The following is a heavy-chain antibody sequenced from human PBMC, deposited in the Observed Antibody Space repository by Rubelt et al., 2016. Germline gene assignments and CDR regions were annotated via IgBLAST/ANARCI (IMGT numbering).Heavy chain of an antibody. CDR1: GGSLTNYF. CDR3: ARGGLWFDS. Sequence: VRLQESGPGLVKPSETLSLTCTVSGGSLTNYFWNWIRQPPRKGLEWIGKIYYSGSTNYNPSLKSQFTISVDMSKNHFSLILSPVTAADTAVYYCARGGLWFDSWGQGTLVTVSS. V-gene: IGHV4-59*01. J-gene: IGHJ5*01. CDR2: IYYSGST. D-gene: IGHD3/OR15-3a*01.